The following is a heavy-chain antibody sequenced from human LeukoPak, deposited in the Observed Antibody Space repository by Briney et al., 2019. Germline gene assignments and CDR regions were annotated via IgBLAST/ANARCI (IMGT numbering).Heavy chain of an antibody. CDR3: ARGGRGTIIMIVVAALDY. J-gene: IGHJ4*02. Sequence: TGGSLRLSCAASGFTSTSYSMNWIRQAPGKGLEWVSSISSSGNYIYYADSVKGRFTISRDNARNSLYLQMNSLRAEDTAVCYCARGGRGTIIMIVVAALDYWGQGTLVTVSS. D-gene: IGHD3-22*01. CDR1: GFTSTSYS. V-gene: IGHV3-21*01. CDR2: ISSSGNYI.